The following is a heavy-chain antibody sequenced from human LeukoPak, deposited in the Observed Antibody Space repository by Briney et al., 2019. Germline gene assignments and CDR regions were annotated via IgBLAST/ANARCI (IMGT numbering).Heavy chain of an antibody. V-gene: IGHV1-2*02. Sequence: ASVKVSCKASGYTFSGYYIHWVRQAPGQGLEWMGWINPNSGGTNYAQKFQGRVTMTRDTSITTAYMELTRLRSDDTAVYYCARNLKPYYFDYWGQGTLVTVSS. CDR3: ARNLKPYYFDY. CDR1: GYTFSGYY. J-gene: IGHJ4*02. CDR2: INPNSGGT.